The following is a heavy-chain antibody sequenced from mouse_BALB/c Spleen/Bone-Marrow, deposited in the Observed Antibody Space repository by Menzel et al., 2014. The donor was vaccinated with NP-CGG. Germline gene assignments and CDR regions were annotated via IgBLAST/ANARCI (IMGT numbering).Heavy chain of an antibody. V-gene: IGHV3-8*02. CDR1: GDSITSGF. CDR3: AGGAGCFVDY. D-gene: IGHD2-2*01. CDR2: ISYSGST. J-gene: IGHJ2*01. Sequence: VQLQQSGPSLVKPSQTLSLTCSVTGDSITSGFWNWIRKFPGNKLEFMGYISYSGSTFYNPSLKSRISITRDTSKNQYYLLLNSVTTEDTATYYCAGGAGCFVDYWGQGTTPTVSS.